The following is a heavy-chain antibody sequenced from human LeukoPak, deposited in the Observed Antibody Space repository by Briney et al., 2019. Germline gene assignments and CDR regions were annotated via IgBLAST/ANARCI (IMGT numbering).Heavy chain of an antibody. CDR3: ARGAGARVLDY. Sequence: GGSLRLSCTGSGFTFSSSSMNWVRQAAGKGLEWVSSISGSSTYIYYADSVKGRFTISRDNAKSSLYLQMTSLSAEDTAVYYCARGAGARVLDYWGQGTLVTVSS. CDR1: GFTFSSSS. CDR2: ISGSSTYI. V-gene: IGHV3-21*06. D-gene: IGHD1-14*01. J-gene: IGHJ4*02.